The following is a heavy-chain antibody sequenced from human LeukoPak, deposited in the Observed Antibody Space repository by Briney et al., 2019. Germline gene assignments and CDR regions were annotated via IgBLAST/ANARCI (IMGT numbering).Heavy chain of an antibody. CDR1: GGSFSGYY. CDR3: ARGRGVCSSTSCYPPAYYFDY. Sequence: PSETLSLTCAVYGGSFSGYYWSWLRQPPGKGLEWIGEINHSGSTNYNPSLKSRVTISVDTSKNQFSLKLSSVTAADTAVYYCARGRGVCSSTSCYPPAYYFDYWGQGTLVTVSS. CDR2: INHSGST. V-gene: IGHV4-34*01. D-gene: IGHD2-2*01. J-gene: IGHJ4*02.